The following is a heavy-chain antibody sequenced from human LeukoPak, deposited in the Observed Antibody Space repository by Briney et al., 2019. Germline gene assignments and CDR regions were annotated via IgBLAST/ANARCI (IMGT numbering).Heavy chain of an antibody. J-gene: IGHJ4*02. CDR2: IKQDGSEK. Sequence: GGSLRLSCAAFGFIFSTSWMSWVRQAPGKGLDWVANIKQDGSEKSYVDSVKGRFTISRDNAKNSLYLQMNSLRAEDTAVEYCTRGRGDYWGQGTLVTVSS. CDR1: GFIFSTSW. CDR3: TRGRGDY. V-gene: IGHV3-7*01.